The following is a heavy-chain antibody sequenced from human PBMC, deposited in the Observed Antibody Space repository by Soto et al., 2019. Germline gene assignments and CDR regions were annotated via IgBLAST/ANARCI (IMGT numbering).Heavy chain of an antibody. J-gene: IGHJ4*02. D-gene: IGHD2-21*01. CDR1: GYTFTSYD. CDR3: ATLPPRIVVVFTEMPT. Sequence: ASVKVSCKASGYTFTSYDINWVRQATGQGLEWMGWMNPNSGNTGYAQKFQGRVTMTRNTSISTAYMELSSLRSEDTAVYYCATLPPRIVVVFTEMPTWGQGILVTVS. CDR2: MNPNSGNT. V-gene: IGHV1-8*01.